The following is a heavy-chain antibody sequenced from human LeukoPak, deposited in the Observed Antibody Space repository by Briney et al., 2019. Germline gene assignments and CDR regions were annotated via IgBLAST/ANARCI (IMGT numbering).Heavy chain of an antibody. CDR2: INHSGST. CDR3: ARGSCSGGSCYSDWFDP. Sequence: SETLSLTCAVYGGSFSGYYWSWIRQPPGKGLEWIGEINHSGSTNYNPSLKSRVTISVDTSKNQFSLKLSSVTAADTAVYYCARGSCSGGSCYSDWFDPWGQGTLVTVSS. CDR1: GGSFSGYY. D-gene: IGHD2-15*01. J-gene: IGHJ5*02. V-gene: IGHV4-34*01.